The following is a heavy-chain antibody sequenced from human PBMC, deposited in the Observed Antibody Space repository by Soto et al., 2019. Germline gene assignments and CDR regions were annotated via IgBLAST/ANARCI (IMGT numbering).Heavy chain of an antibody. CDR1: GFTFSDYE. V-gene: IGHV3-48*03. Sequence: LRRSCVTSGFTFSDYEMNWVRQAPGKGLEWVSYISGSSSNIYYADSVKGRFTISRDNAKNSLYLQMHSLRVDDTAVYYCAREGGFDWFDPWGQGTLVTVYS. CDR2: ISGSSSNI. J-gene: IGHJ5*02. CDR3: AREGGFDWFDP. D-gene: IGHD3-10*01.